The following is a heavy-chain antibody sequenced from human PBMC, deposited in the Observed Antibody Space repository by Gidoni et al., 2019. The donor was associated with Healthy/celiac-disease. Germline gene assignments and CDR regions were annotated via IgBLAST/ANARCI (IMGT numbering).Heavy chain of an antibody. D-gene: IGHD3-10*01. CDR1: GFTFSSYW. V-gene: IGHV3-7*04. Sequence: EVQLVESGGGLVQPGGSLRLSCAASGFTFSSYWMSWVRQAPGKGLEWVANIKQDGSEKYYVDSVKGRFTISRDNAKNSLYRKMNSLRAEDTAVYYGGGVRGAKGHWGQGTLVTVSS. CDR3: GGVRGAKGH. CDR2: IKQDGSEK. J-gene: IGHJ4*02.